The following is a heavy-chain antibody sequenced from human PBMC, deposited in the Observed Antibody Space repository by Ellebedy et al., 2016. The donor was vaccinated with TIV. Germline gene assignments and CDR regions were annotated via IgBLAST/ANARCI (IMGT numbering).Heavy chain of an antibody. CDR1: GFTVSSFG. CDR2: ISSSSSYI. Sequence: GESLKISCAASGFTVSSFGMNWVRHAPGKGLEWVSSISSSSSYIYYADSVKGRFTISRDNAKKSLYLQMNSLRAEDTAVYYCARDVPAYGMDVWGQGTTVSVSS. J-gene: IGHJ6*02. CDR3: ARDVPAYGMDV. V-gene: IGHV3-21*01.